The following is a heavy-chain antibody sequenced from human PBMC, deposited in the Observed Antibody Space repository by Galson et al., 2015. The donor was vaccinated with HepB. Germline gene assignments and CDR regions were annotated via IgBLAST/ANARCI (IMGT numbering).Heavy chain of an antibody. Sequence: QSGAEVKKPGESLKISCKGSGYSFPNYWIAWVRQMPGKGLEWMGIIYLGDSDIRYSPSFQGQVTISADKSITTAYLQWSSLKASDTAIYYCASSVVPAVTKDFYYFAMDVWGQGTTVTVSS. CDR2: IYLGDSDI. D-gene: IGHD2-2*01. V-gene: IGHV5-51*01. J-gene: IGHJ6*02. CDR3: ASSVVPAVTKDFYYFAMDV. CDR1: GYSFPNYW.